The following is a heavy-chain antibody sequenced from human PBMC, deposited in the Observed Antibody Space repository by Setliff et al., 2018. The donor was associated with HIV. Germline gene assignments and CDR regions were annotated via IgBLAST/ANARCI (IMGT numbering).Heavy chain of an antibody. V-gene: IGHV4-31*03. Sequence: PSETLSLTCTVSGGSITYSSYHWSWIRQPPGKGLEWIGYIYYTGSTYYNPSLKSRLTISIDTSKNQFSLKLSSVTAADTAVYYCASEAWTSYRSSSGYYYYYMDVWGKGTTVTVPS. J-gene: IGHJ6*03. CDR3: ASEAWTSYRSSSGYYYYYMDV. D-gene: IGHD6-6*01. CDR2: IYYTGST. CDR1: GGSITYSSYH.